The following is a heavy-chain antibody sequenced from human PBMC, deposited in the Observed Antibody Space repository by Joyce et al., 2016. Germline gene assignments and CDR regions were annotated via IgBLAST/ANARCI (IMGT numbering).Heavy chain of an antibody. D-gene: IGHD3-10*01. J-gene: IGHJ4*02. Sequence: QVHLVQSGAAVTKSGASVKVSCKASGYTITAYYIHWVRQVPGQGQGGMGWMIPNRGVKRHAQKFQGRVTMTRDKTIGTAYMELSRLGSDDTALYYCAGCPLVIRGTDLDDWGQGTLVTVSS. CDR1: GYTITAYY. CDR3: AGCPLVIRGTDLDD. CDR2: MIPNRGVK. V-gene: IGHV1-2*02.